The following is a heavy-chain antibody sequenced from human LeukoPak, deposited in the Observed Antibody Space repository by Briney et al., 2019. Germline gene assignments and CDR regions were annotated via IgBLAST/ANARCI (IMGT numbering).Heavy chain of an antibody. V-gene: IGHV3-21*01. D-gene: IGHD6-19*01. Sequence: GGSLRLSCAASGFTFSSYSMNWVRQAPEKGLEWVSCISSSSRYIYYSDSVKGRFTISRDNAKNSLYLQMNSPRAEDTAVYYCARDKYSSGWYLGQGTLVTVSS. J-gene: IGHJ1*01. CDR1: GFTFSSYS. CDR2: ISSSSRYI. CDR3: ARDKYSSGWY.